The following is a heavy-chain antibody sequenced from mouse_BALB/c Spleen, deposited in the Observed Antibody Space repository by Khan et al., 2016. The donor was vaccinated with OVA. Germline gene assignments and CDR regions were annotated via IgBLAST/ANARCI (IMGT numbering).Heavy chain of an antibody. Sequence: EVELVESGGGSVQPGGSRKLSCAASEFTFSSFGMHWVRQAPEKGLEWVAYITSGSSTISYADTVKGRFTVSRDNPKNTLFLQMTSLRSEDTAMYYCASPGKTFAYWGQGTLVTVSA. D-gene: IGHD2-1*01. CDR1: EFTFSSFG. CDR3: ASPGKTFAY. CDR2: ITSGSSTI. J-gene: IGHJ3*01. V-gene: IGHV5-17*02.